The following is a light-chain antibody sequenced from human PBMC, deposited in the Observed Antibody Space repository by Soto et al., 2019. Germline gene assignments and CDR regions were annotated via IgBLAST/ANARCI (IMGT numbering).Light chain of an antibody. CDR2: GAS. Sequence: EIVLPQSPGTLSLSPGERATLSCRASQSVSSSYLAWYQQKPGQAPRLLIYGASSRATGIPDRFSGSGSGTDFTLTISRLEPEDFAVYYCQQYGSSRYTCGQGTKLEIK. V-gene: IGKV3-20*01. CDR1: QSVSSSY. J-gene: IGKJ2*01. CDR3: QQYGSSRYT.